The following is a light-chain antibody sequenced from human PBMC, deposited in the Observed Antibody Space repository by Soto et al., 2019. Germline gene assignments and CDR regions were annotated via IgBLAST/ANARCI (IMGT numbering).Light chain of an antibody. CDR3: SSYAGSNNYV. Sequence: QSVLTQPPSASGSPGQSVTISCTVTSSDIGGYNYVSWYQQHPGKAPKLMIYDVTKRPSGVPDRFSGSRSANTASLTVSGLQAEDEADYYCSSYAGSNNYVFGTGTKVTVL. CDR2: DVT. V-gene: IGLV2-8*01. J-gene: IGLJ1*01. CDR1: SSDIGGYNY.